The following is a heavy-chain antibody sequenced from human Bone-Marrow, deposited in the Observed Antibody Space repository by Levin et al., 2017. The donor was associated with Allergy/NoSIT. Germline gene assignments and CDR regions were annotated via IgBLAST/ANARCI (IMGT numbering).Heavy chain of an antibody. Sequence: SETLSLTCTVSGGSISSSNYYWGWIRQPPGKGLEWIGNIYYSGTTYYHPSLKSRVTISVNTSQNQFSLKLSSVTAADTAVYYCARRVPATAAVYHYGMDVWGQGTTVTVSS. D-gene: IGHD2-2*01. J-gene: IGHJ6*02. CDR1: GGSISSSNYY. CDR2: IYYSGTT. V-gene: IGHV4-39*01. CDR3: ARRVPATAAVYHYGMDV.